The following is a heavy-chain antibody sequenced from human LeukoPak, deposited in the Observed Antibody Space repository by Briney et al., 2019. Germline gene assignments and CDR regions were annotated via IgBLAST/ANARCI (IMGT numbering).Heavy chain of an antibody. D-gene: IGHD2-8*02. CDR3: AGARRGGVY. CDR2: ISSDGSNK. CDR1: GFTFSSYV. V-gene: IGHV3-30*04. J-gene: IGHJ4*02. Sequence: GRSLRLSCAASGFTFSSYVMHWVRQAPGKGLEWVAVISSDGSNKYYADSVKGRFTISRDNSKNTLYLQMNSLRAEDTAVYYCAGARRGGVYWGQGTLVTVSS.